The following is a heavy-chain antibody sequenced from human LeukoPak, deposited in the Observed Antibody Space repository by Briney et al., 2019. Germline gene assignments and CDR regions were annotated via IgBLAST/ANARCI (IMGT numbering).Heavy chain of an antibody. V-gene: IGHV1-24*01. Sequence: ASVKVSCRVSGYRLSELSMHWVRQAPGKGLEWMGGLDVEDDEPIYAQKFQGRVIMTEDTSTDTAYIELSSLRSEDTAVYYCATEATSPDYNYYMDVWGKGTTVTVSS. CDR3: ATEATSPDYNYYMDV. D-gene: IGHD2-2*01. CDR1: GYRLSELS. CDR2: LDVEDDEP. J-gene: IGHJ6*03.